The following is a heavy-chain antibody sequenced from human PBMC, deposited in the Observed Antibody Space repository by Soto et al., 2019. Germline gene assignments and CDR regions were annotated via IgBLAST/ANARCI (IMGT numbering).Heavy chain of an antibody. CDR3: AKGFIVVVTVLRPDDASDV. Sequence: DVQLLESGGGLVQPGGSLRLSCAASGFTFGNYGINWVRQAPGKGLEWVSGISGGGGSTYYADSVKGRFTVSRDPSKNSVFLEMNTLRAEDTAVYYCAKGFIVVVTVLRPDDASDVWGQGTLVTVSS. CDR1: GFTFGNYG. V-gene: IGHV3-23*01. J-gene: IGHJ3*01. CDR2: ISGGGGST. D-gene: IGHD2-21*02.